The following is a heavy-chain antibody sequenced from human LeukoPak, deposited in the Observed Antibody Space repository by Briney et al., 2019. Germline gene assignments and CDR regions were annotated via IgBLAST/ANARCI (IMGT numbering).Heavy chain of an antibody. CDR1: GFTFSSYA. J-gene: IGHJ4*02. V-gene: IGHV3-23*01. D-gene: IGHD2-15*01. CDR3: AKQRSEVVVAATNY. Sequence: GGSLRLSCAASGFTFSSYAMTWVRQAPGKGLEWVSSITGGGDITYYADSVKGRFTISRDNSQNTLSLQTNSLRAEDTAVYYCAKQRSEVVVAATNYWGQGTLVTVSS. CDR2: ITGGGDIT.